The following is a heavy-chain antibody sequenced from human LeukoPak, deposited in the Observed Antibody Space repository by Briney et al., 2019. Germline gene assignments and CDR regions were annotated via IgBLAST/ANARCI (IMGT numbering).Heavy chain of an antibody. CDR3: TTDFTIFGVAMGFDY. CDR2: IKSKTDGGTT. CDR1: GFTFSSYE. D-gene: IGHD3-3*01. Sequence: KAGGSLRLSCAASGFTFSSYEMNWVRQAPGKGLEWVGRIKSKTDGGTTDYAAPVKGRFTISRDDSKNTLYLQMNSLKTEDTAVYYCTTDFTIFGVAMGFDYWGQGTLVTVSS. V-gene: IGHV3-15*01. J-gene: IGHJ4*02.